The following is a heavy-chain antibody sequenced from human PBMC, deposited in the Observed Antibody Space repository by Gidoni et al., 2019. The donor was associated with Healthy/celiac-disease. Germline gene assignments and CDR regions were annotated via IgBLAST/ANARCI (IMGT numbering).Heavy chain of an antibody. CDR1: GFTFRHSW. V-gene: IGHV3-15*01. J-gene: IGHJ4*02. Sequence: EVHLVESGGGLVTPGGSISLSCAASGFTFRHSWMSWVRQAPGKGLEWVGRIKSKADGGTRDNAEHVKGRFTISRDDSKNTLNLQMNRLKTEETAVYDCTTRLSGYSYGGDFDYWGQGTLVTVSS. CDR3: TTRLSGYSYGGDFDY. D-gene: IGHD5-18*01. CDR2: IKSKADGGTR.